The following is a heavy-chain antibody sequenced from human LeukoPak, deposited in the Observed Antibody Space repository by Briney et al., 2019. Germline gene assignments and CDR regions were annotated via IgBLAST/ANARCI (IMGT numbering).Heavy chain of an antibody. CDR1: GGSISSSSYY. V-gene: IGHV4-39*07. CDR3: ARTSSSWYGDNYYGMDV. J-gene: IGHJ6*02. Sequence: PSETLSLTCTVSGGSISSSSYYWGWLRQPPGRGLEWIGSIYYSGSTYYNPSLKSRVTISVDTSKNQFSLKLSSVTAADTAVYYCARTSSSWYGDNYYGMDVWGQGTTVTVSS. CDR2: IYYSGST. D-gene: IGHD6-13*01.